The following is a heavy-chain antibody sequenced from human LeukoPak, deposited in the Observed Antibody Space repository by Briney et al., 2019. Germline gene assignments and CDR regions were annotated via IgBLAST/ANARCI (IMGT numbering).Heavy chain of an antibody. CDR3: ARGISSGWSRAVGY. V-gene: IGHV4-59*02. D-gene: IGHD6-19*01. CDR1: SGSVNSYY. J-gene: IGHJ4*02. Sequence: SETLSLTCTVSSGSVNSYYWSWIRQPPGKGLEWIGYIYYSGSTNYNPSLKSRVTISVDTSKNQFSLKLSSVTAADTAVYYCARGISSGWSRAVGYWGQGTLVTVSS. CDR2: IYYSGST.